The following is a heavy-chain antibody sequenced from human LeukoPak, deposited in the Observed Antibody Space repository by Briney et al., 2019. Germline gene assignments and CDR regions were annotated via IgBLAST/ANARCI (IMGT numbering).Heavy chain of an antibody. Sequence: SVKVSCKASGGTFSSYAISWVRQAPGQGLEWMGRIIPILGIANYAQKFQGRVTITADKSTSTAYMELSSLRSEDTAVYYCARDVGWSCSGGSCYSGNWFDPWGQGTLVTVSS. CDR3: ARDVGWSCSGGSCYSGNWFDP. V-gene: IGHV1-69*04. CDR1: GGTFSSYA. CDR2: IIPILGIA. D-gene: IGHD2-15*01. J-gene: IGHJ5*02.